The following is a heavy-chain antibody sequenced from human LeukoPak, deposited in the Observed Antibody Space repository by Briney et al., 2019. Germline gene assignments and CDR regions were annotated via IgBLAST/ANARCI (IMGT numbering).Heavy chain of an antibody. CDR2: ISGSGGTT. CDR3: ARDLSRVAVAGTSLTLDY. J-gene: IGHJ4*02. Sequence: PGGSLRLSCATSGFTFSNYAVSWVRQAPGKGLEWVSSISGSGGTTYYADSVKGRFTISRDNSKNTLYLQMNSLRAEDTAVYYCARDLSRVAVAGTSLTLDYWGQGTLVTVSS. CDR1: GFTFSNYA. D-gene: IGHD6-19*01. V-gene: IGHV3-23*01.